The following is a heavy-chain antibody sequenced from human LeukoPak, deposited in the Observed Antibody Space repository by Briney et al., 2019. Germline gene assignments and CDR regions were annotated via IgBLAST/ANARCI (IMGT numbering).Heavy chain of an antibody. V-gene: IGHV3-30-3*01. Sequence: GGSLRLSCAASGFTFSSYAMHWVRQAPGKGLEWVAVISYDGSNKYYADSVKGRFTISRDNSKNTLYLQMNSLRAEDTAVYYCARGSNYYDSSGYGRDWFDPWGQGTLVTVSS. CDR1: GFTFSSYA. J-gene: IGHJ5*02. D-gene: IGHD3-22*01. CDR3: ARGSNYYDSSGYGRDWFDP. CDR2: ISYDGSNK.